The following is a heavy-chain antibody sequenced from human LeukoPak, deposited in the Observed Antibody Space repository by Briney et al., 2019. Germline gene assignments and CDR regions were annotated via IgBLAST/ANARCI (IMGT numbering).Heavy chain of an antibody. V-gene: IGHV4-34*01. CDR1: GGSFSGYY. Sequence: NPSETLSLTCAVYGGSFSGYYWSWIRQPPGKGLEWIGEINHSGSTNYNPSLKSRVTISVDTSKNQFSLKLSSVTAADTAVHYCARDSSGWDVFDYWGQGTLVTVSS. J-gene: IGHJ4*02. D-gene: IGHD6-19*01. CDR2: INHSGST. CDR3: ARDSSGWDVFDY.